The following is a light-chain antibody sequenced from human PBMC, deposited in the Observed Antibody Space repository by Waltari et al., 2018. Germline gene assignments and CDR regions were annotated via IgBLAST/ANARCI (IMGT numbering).Light chain of an antibody. CDR2: YGS. CDR1: YIGSKS. J-gene: IGLJ1*01. Sequence: SYVLTQPPSLSVAPGETATITCGGNYIGSKSVHWYQQKPGQAPVLAIFYGSDRPSGIPDRFSGSNSGNTATLTSSRVEAGDEADYYCQVWDSGSDHYVFGTGTKVTVL. CDR3: QVWDSGSDHYV. V-gene: IGLV3-21*04.